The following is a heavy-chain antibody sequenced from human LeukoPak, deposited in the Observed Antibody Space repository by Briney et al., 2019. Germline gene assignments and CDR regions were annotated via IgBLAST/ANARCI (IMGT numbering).Heavy chain of an antibody. CDR1: GYSFTSHY. CDR2: INPRGTST. J-gene: IGHJ4*02. Sequence: ASVKVSCKASGYSFTSHYMHWVRQAPGQGLEWMGLINPRGTSTIYAEKFQGRIIMTRDMSTTTDYMELSSLKSDDTAVYYCARGRFGLGYCSGGSCYPLDYWGQGTLVTVSS. V-gene: IGHV1-46*01. D-gene: IGHD2-15*01. CDR3: ARGRFGLGYCSGGSCYPLDY.